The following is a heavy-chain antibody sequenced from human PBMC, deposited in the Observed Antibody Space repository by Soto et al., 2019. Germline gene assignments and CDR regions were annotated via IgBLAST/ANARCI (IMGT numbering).Heavy chain of an antibody. CDR1: GFTLSDHY. CDR3: GRWTSGSPDC. CDR2: TRNKANNYIT. J-gene: IGHJ4*02. Sequence: EVPLVESGGGLVQPGGSLRLSCAASGFTLSDHYMDWVRQAPGKGLEWLGRTRNKANNYITEYATSVKGRFTISRDDSENSVYLQLNSLKSEDTAVYYCGRWTSGSPDCWGQGTLVTVSS. V-gene: IGHV3-72*01. D-gene: IGHD1-26*01.